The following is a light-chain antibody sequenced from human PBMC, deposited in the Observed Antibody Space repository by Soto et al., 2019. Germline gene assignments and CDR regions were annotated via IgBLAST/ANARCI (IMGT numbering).Light chain of an antibody. Sequence: VLTQSPGTLSLSPGERASLSCRASQSVSSNLAWYQQKPGQAPRLLIYGASTRATGIPARFSGSGSGTESTLTISSLQSEDFAVYYCQQYNNWPTWTFGQGTKVDI. CDR2: GAS. CDR1: QSVSSN. J-gene: IGKJ1*01. CDR3: QQYNNWPTWT. V-gene: IGKV3-15*01.